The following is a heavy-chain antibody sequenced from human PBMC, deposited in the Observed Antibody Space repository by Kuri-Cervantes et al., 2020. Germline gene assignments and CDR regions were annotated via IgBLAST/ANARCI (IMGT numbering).Heavy chain of an antibody. V-gene: IGHV1-24*01. CDR1: GYTLTELS. CDR2: FDPEDGET. D-gene: IGHD3-10*01. CDR3: ARDPRFFYGMDV. J-gene: IGHJ6*02. Sequence: ASVKVSCKVSGYTLTELSMHWVRQAPGKGLEWMGGFDPEDGETIYAQKFQGRVTMTRDTSISTAYMELSRLRSDDTAVYYCARDPRFFYGMDVWGQGTTVTVSS.